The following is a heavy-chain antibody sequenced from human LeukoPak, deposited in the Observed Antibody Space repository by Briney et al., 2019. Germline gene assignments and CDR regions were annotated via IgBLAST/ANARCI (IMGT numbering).Heavy chain of an antibody. Sequence: GGSLRLSCAASGFTFDDYAMHWVRQAPGKGLEWVSGISWNSGSIGYADSAKGRFTISRDNAKNSLYLQMNSLRAEDTAVYYCARERRAVDINVFDSWGQETRFTVSS. CDR3: ARERRAVDINVFDS. CDR2: ISWNSGSI. J-gene: IGHJ5*01. V-gene: IGHV3-9*01. CDR1: GFTFDDYA. D-gene: IGHD3/OR15-3a*01.